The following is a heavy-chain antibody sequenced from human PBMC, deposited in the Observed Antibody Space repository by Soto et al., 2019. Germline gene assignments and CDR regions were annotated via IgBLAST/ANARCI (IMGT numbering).Heavy chain of an antibody. CDR3: ARRLYYDSSGFEGGGMDV. CDR2: ISYSGST. Sequence: TSETLSLTCTVSDDSISSSGYYWGWIRQPPGKGLEWIASISYSGSTYYNPSLKSRVTISVDTSKNQFSLKLSSVTAADTAVYYCARRLYYDSSGFEGGGMDVWGQGTTVTVSS. V-gene: IGHV4-39*01. D-gene: IGHD3-22*01. CDR1: DDSISSSGYY. J-gene: IGHJ6*02.